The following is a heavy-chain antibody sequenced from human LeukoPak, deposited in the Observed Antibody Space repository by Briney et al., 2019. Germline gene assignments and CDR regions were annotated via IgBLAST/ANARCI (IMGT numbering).Heavy chain of an antibody. CDR2: IYKSGST. CDR3: VRPRTAATTYDASDV. D-gene: IGHD1-1*01. V-gene: IGHV4-59*01. Sequence: SETLSLTCTVSGGSISSYYWSWIRQSPGKGLEWLGNIYKSGSTNYNPSLKSRVTISLDTSNNRFSLNLDSLTAADTAVYYCVRPRTAATTYDASDVWGQGTMVTVSS. J-gene: IGHJ3*01. CDR1: GGSISSYY.